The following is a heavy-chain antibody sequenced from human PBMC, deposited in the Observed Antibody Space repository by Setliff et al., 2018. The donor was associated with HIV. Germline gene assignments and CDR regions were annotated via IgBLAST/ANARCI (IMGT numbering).Heavy chain of an antibody. CDR1: GFSLSTNRMS. J-gene: IGHJ4*02. Sequence: SGPTLVNPTQTLTLTCTFSGFSLSTNRMSVSWFRQPPGKALEWLARIDWDEDHYYDTSLRTRLTISKDTSRNQVVLTMTNMDPVDTATYYCALTTPYTSNGYYLYYFDYWGQGTLVTVSS. V-gene: IGHV2-70*11. CDR3: ALTTPYTSNGYYLYYFDY. CDR2: IDWDEDH. D-gene: IGHD3-22*01.